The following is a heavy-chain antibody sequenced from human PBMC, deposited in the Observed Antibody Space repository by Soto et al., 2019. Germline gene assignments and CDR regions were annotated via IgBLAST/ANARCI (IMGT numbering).Heavy chain of an antibody. CDR1: GFTFSGSA. J-gene: IGHJ6*02. CDR2: IRSKPNNYAT. CDR3: TRLGCSGGRCYYYYYGMDV. Sequence: GGSLRLSCAASGFTFSGSAIHWVRQASGKGLEWVGRIRSKPNNYATAYVASVKGRFTISRDDSKNMAYLQMNSLKTEDTAVYYCTRLGCSGGRCYYYYYGMDVWGQGTTVTVSS. D-gene: IGHD2-15*01. V-gene: IGHV3-73*01.